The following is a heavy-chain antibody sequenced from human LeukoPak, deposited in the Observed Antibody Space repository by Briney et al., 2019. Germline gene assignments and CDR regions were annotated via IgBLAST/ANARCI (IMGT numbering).Heavy chain of an antibody. V-gene: IGHV4-59*01. Sequence: SETLSLTCTDSGGSISSYCWSWIRQPPGKGLEWIGYIYYSGSTNYNPSLKSRTTISVDTSKNQFSLKLSSVTAADTAVYYCARGYGGNSLFDYWGQGTLVTVSS. J-gene: IGHJ4*02. CDR2: IYYSGST. D-gene: IGHD4-23*01. CDR3: ARGYGGNSLFDY. CDR1: GGSISSYC.